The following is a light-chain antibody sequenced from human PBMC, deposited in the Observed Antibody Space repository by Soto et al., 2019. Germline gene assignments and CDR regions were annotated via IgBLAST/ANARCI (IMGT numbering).Light chain of an antibody. J-gene: IGLJ1*01. V-gene: IGLV2-14*01. Sequence: QSVLTQPASVSGSPGQSIAISCTGTSSDVGAYNYVSWYQQHPGKVPKLVIYDVTNRPSGVSDRFSGSKSGNTASLTISGLQAEDXAAYYCSSXXXXTXXXXFGTGTKVTV. CDR1: SSDVGAYNY. CDR2: DVT. CDR3: SSXXXXTXXXX.